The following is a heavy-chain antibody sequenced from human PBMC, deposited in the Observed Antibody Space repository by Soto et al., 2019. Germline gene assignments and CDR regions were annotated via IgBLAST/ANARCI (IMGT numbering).Heavy chain of an antibody. J-gene: IGHJ6*02. CDR2: IYPGDSDT. D-gene: IGHD1-7*01. V-gene: IGHV5-51*01. CDR3: ARHLTELYYYYGMDV. Sequence: GESLKIACKGSGYSFTSYWIGWVLQMPGKGLEWMGIIYPGDSDTRYSPSFQGQVTISADKSISTAYLQWSSLKASDTAMYYCARHLTELYYYYGMDVWGQGTTVTVSS. CDR1: GYSFTSYW.